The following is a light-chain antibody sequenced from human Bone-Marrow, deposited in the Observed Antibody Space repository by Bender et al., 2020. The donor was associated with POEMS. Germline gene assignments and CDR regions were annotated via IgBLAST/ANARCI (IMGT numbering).Light chain of an antibody. CDR1: SSDIGNYNY. CDR2: EVT. V-gene: IGLV2-8*01. J-gene: IGLJ3*02. Sequence: QSALTQPRSVSGSPGQSVTISCTGTSSDIGNYNYVSWYQQYPGKAPKLLIYEVTKRPSGVPDRFSGSKSGNTASLTVSGLQAEDETNYYCNSYAGRNTWVFGGGTKLTVL. CDR3: NSYAGRNTWV.